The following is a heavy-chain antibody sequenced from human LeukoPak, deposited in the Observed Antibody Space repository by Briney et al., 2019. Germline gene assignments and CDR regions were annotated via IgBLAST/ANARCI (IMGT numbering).Heavy chain of an antibody. D-gene: IGHD5-24*01. CDR1: GYSFTSYY. CDR2: IYPDDSDT. J-gene: IGHJ4*02. Sequence: GESLKISCKASGYSFTSYYIAWVRQVPGQGLEWMGIIYPDDSDTRYSPSFLGQVTISADKSISTAYLQWSSLKASDTAMYYCARPVEMATSPFDYWGQGTLVTVSS. V-gene: IGHV5-51*01. CDR3: ARPVEMATSPFDY.